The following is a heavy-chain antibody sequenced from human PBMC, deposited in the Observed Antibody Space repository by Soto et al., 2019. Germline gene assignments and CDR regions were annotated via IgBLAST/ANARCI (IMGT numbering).Heavy chain of an antibody. D-gene: IGHD3-3*01. CDR1: GFTFSSYG. Sequence: QVQLVESGGGVVQPGRSLRLSCAASGFTFSSYGMHWVRQAPGKGLEWVAVISYDGSNKYYADSVKGRFTISRDNSKNTLYLQMNSLRAEDTAVYYCAKGAVRFPSLYRMDVWGQGTTVTVSS. CDR3: AKGAVRFPSLYRMDV. V-gene: IGHV3-30*18. J-gene: IGHJ6*02. CDR2: ISYDGSNK.